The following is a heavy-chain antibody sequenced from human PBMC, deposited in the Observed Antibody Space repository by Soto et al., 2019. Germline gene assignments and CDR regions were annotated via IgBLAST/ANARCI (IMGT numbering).Heavy chain of an antibody. Sequence: XSVKVSCNASGYPFTSYAMHWVRQAPGQRLEWMGWINAGNGNTKYSQKFQGRVTITRDTSASTAYMELSSLRSEDTAVYYCAREYYDFWSGYVTYGMDVWGQGTTVTVSS. CDR1: GYPFTSYA. CDR2: INAGNGNT. V-gene: IGHV1-3*01. CDR3: AREYYDFWSGYVTYGMDV. D-gene: IGHD3-3*01. J-gene: IGHJ6*02.